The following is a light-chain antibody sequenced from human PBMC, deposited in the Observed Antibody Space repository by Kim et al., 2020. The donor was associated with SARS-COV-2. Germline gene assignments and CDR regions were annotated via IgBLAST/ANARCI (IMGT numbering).Light chain of an antibody. V-gene: IGKV1-9*01. Sequence: SASVGDRVTITCRTSQGISGYLAWFQQQPGKAPKLLIYAASTLQGGVPSRFSGSGSGTEFTLTIGSLQPEDFGTYYCQQLNSYPPTFGQGTKLEI. CDR3: QQLNSYPPT. J-gene: IGKJ2*01. CDR1: QGISGY. CDR2: AAS.